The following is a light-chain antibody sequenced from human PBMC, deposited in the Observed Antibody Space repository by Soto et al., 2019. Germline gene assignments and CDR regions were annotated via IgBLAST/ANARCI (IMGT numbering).Light chain of an antibody. V-gene: IGKV1-5*01. Sequence: DIQMTQSPSTLSASVGDRVTITCRASQSISSWLAWYQQKPGKAPKLLIHDASSLESGVPSRFSGSGSGTEFTLTISSLQPDDFATYYCQQYNSYPTFGQGTRLE. J-gene: IGKJ5*01. CDR1: QSISSW. CDR2: DAS. CDR3: QQYNSYPT.